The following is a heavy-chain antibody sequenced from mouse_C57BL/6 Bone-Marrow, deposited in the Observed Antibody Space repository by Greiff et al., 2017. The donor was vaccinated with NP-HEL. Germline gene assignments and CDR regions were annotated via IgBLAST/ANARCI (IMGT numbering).Heavy chain of an antibody. J-gene: IGHJ4*01. CDR2: ISNGGGST. Sequence: EVQVVESGGGLVQPGGSLKLSCAASGFTFSDYYMYWVRQTPEKRLEWVAYISNGGGSTYYPDTVKGRFTISRDNAKKTLYLQMSRLKSEDTAMYYCARYDYDAMDYWGQGTSVTVSS. V-gene: IGHV5-12*01. CDR3: ARYDYDAMDY. CDR1: GFTFSDYY. D-gene: IGHD2-10*02.